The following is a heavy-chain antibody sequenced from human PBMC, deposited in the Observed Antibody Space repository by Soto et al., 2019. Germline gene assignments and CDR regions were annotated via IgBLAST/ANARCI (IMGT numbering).Heavy chain of an antibody. J-gene: IGHJ6*02. CDR1: GYSFTSYW. D-gene: IGHD2-15*01. V-gene: IGHV5-10-1*01. Sequence: GESLKISCKGSGYSFTSYWISWVRQMPGKGLEWMGRIDPSDSYTNYSPSFQGHVTISADKSISTAYLQWSSLKASDTAMYYCAREGGIRDIVVVVDATRTYYYYGMDVWGQGTTVTVSS. CDR3: AREGGIRDIVVVVDATRTYYYYGMDV. CDR2: IDPSDSYT.